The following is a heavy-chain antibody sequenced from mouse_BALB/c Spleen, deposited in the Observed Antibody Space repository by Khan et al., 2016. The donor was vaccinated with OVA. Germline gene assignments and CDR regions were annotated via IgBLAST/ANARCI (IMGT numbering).Heavy chain of an antibody. V-gene: IGHV1S132*01. CDR3: ARGAITAHTMDY. J-gene: IGHJ4*01. CDR1: GYIFTSYW. Sequence: QVQLQQSGAELLRPGASVKLSCKTSGYIFTSYWIHWVKQRSGQDLEWIARIYPGTGSTYYSEKFKGKATLTADKSSSTAYMQLSSLKSEDSAVXFCARGAITAHTMDYWGQGTSVTVSS. CDR2: IYPGTGST.